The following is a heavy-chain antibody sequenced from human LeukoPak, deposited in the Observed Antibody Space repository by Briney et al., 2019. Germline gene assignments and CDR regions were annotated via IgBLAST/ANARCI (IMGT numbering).Heavy chain of an antibody. CDR1: GVTFSSYG. CDR3: AKDLRDCSGGSCYNYYYYMDV. CDR2: IRYDGSNK. J-gene: IGHJ6*03. V-gene: IGHV3-30*02. Sequence: PGGSLRLSCAASGVTFSSYGMHWVRQAPGKGLEWVAFIRYDGSNKYYADSVKGRFTISRDNSKNTLYLQMNSLRAEDTAVYYCAKDLRDCSGGSCYNYYYYMDVWGKGTTVTVSS. D-gene: IGHD2-15*01.